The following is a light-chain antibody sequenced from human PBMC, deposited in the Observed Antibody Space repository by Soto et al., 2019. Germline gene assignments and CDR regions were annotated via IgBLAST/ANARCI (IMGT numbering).Light chain of an antibody. CDR2: EVT. CDR3: NSYTTTSSWV. J-gene: IGLJ3*02. CDR1: SSDVGGYNY. Sequence: QSVLTQPASVSGSPGQSITISCTGTSSDVGGYNYVSWYQQHPGKAPKLIIYEVTNPPSGVSNRCCGSKAGNTASLTIAGRQDEDEADYYCNSYTTTSSWVLGGGNKLTVL. V-gene: IGLV2-14*01.